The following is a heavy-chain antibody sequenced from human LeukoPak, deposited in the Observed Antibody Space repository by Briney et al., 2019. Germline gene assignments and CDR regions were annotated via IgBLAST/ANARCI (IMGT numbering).Heavy chain of an antibody. CDR3: ARDSMTAVTTWGPPGDY. CDR1: GYTFTGYY. D-gene: IGHD4-11*01. V-gene: IGHV1-2*06. Sequence: ASVRVSCKASGYTFTGYYMHWVRQAPGQGLEWMGRINPNSGGTNYAQKFQGRVTMTRDTSISTAYMELSRLRSDDTAVYYCARDSMTAVTTWGPPGDYWGQGTLVTVSS. CDR2: INPNSGGT. J-gene: IGHJ4*02.